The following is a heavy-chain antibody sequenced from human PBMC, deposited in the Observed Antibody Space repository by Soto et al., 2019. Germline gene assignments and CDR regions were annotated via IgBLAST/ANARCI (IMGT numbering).Heavy chain of an antibody. CDR2: VYYTGST. J-gene: IGHJ5*02. CDR3: VRPAREGTVAPYWFDR. V-gene: IGHV4-30-4*01. CDR1: GASIRSTDYY. Sequence: PSETLSLTCTVSGASIRSTDYYWSWIRQAPGKGLEWIGYVYYTGSTYYNPSLMSRLTISVDTSKNQFSLKLTSVTAAETAVYSSVRPAREGTVAPYWFDRWGHGTQVTVSS.